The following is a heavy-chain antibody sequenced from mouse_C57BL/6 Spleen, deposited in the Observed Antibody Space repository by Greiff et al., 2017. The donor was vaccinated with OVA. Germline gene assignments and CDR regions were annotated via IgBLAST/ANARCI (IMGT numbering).Heavy chain of an antibody. CDR1: GFTFSNYW. CDR3: TRDYGGFDY. D-gene: IGHD2-4*01. V-gene: IGHV6-3*01. J-gene: IGHJ2*01. Sequence: EVKLMESGGGLVQPGGSMKLSCVASGFTFSNYWMNWVRQSPEKGLEWVAQIRLKSDNYATHYAESVKGRFTISRDDSKSSVYLQMNNLRAEDTGIYYCTRDYGGFDYWGQGTTLTVSS. CDR2: IRLKSDNYAT.